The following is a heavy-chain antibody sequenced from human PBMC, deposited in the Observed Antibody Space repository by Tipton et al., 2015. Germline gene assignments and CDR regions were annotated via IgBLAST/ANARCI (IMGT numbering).Heavy chain of an antibody. D-gene: IGHD3-10*01. V-gene: IGHV3-7*01. CDR2: IKHDEREK. CDR1: GFTFSNYW. CDR3: ARFLSSESYYDY. Sequence: SLRLSCEASGFTFSNYWMSWVRQAPGKGLEWVANIKHDEREKYYVESVKGRFSTSSDNAKSSLYLQMNSLRVEDTAVYYCARFLSSESYYDYWGQGTLVTVSS. J-gene: IGHJ4*02.